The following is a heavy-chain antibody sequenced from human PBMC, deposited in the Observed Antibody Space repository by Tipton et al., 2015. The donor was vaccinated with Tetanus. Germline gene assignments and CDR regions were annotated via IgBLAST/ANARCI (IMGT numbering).Heavy chain of an antibody. CDR2: IYDSGST. Sequence: TLSLTCAVSGGSVRSGSICGGWFRQHPGRRLAWIGDIYDSGSTHYSPSLKSRVTISVDTSKNQFSLKLNSVSAADTAVYYCARDQARGARGWDYFDYWGQGTLVTVSS. CDR3: ARDQARGARGWDYFDY. CDR1: GGSVRSGSIC. D-gene: IGHD1-26*01. V-gene: IGHV4-31*11. J-gene: IGHJ4*02.